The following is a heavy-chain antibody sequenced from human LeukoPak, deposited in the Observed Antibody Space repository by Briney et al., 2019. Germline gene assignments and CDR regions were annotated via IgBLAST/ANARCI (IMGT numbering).Heavy chain of an antibody. V-gene: IGHV1-18*01. CDR2: ISAYNGNT. CDR3: ARSTVTIPNWFDP. J-gene: IGHJ5*02. Sequence: GASVKVSCKASGYTFTSYGTSWVRQAPGPGLGWMGWISAYNGNTNYAQKLQGRVTMTTDTSTSTAYMELRSLRSDDTAVYYCARSTVTIPNWFDPWGQGTLVTVSS. D-gene: IGHD4-17*01. CDR1: GYTFTSYG.